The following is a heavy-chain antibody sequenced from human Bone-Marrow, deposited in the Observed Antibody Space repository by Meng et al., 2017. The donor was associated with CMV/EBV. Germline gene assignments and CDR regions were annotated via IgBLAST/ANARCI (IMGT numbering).Heavy chain of an antibody. Sequence: CAAFGFTFNTYSMHWVRQAPGKGLVWVSRITSDGSSTTYADSVKGRLTISRDNAKNTLYLQMNSLGAADTAVYYCAGLVGATLDFDYWGQGTLVTVSS. V-gene: IGHV3-74*01. CDR3: AGLVGATLDFDY. CDR1: GFTFNTYS. J-gene: IGHJ4*02. D-gene: IGHD1-26*01. CDR2: ITSDGSST.